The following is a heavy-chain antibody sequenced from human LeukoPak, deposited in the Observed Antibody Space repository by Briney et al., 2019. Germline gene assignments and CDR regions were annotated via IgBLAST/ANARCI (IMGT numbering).Heavy chain of an antibody. CDR1: GFTFSSYA. V-gene: IGHV3-30-3*01. Sequence: GRSLRLSCAASGFTFSSYAMHWVRQAPGKGLEWVAVISYDGSNKYYADSVKGRFTISRDNSKNTLYLQMNSLRAEDTAVYCCASFRWLGTPDFDYWGQGTLVTVSS. J-gene: IGHJ4*02. D-gene: IGHD5-24*01. CDR2: ISYDGSNK. CDR3: ASFRWLGTPDFDY.